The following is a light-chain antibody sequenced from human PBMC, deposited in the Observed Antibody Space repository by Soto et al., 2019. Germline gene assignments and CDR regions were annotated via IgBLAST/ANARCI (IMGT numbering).Light chain of an antibody. CDR1: QSVISY. CDR3: QQRSNWPPSWT. CDR2: DAS. V-gene: IGKV3-11*01. Sequence: EIVMTQSPATLSLSPGERATLSCRASQSVISYLAWYQQKPGQAPRLLIYDASSRATGIPARFSGSGSGTDFTLTISSLEPEDFAVYYCQQRSNWPPSWTFGQGTKVDIK. J-gene: IGKJ1*01.